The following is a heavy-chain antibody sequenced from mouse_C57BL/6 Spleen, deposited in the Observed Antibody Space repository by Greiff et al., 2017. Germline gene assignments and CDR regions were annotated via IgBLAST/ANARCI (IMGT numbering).Heavy chain of an antibody. CDR2: IDPSDSYT. V-gene: IGHV1-69*01. CDR3: ARGELTWFAY. Sequence: QVHVKQPGAELVMPGASVKLSCKASGYTFTSYWMHWVKQRPGQGLEWIGEIDPSDSYTNYNQKFKGKSTLTVDKSSSTAYMQLSSLTSEDSAVYYCARGELTWFAYWGQGTLVTVSA. CDR1: GYTFTSYW. J-gene: IGHJ3*01.